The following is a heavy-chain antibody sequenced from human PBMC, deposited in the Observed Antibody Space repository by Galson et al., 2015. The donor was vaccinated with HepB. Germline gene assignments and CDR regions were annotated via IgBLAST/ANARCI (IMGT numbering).Heavy chain of an antibody. V-gene: IGHV4-34*01. J-gene: IGHJ6*03. Sequence: ETLSLTCGVYGGSFSDYRWTWIRQPPGKGPEWIGEITHSGDTNSNPSLKSRVTMSVDTSKNQISLNVTSVTAADTAVYYCARAQAGVMGPYDYYHYIDVWGKGTTVTVSS. D-gene: IGHD3-16*01. CDR1: GGSFSDYR. CDR2: ITHSGDT. CDR3: ARAQAGVMGPYDYYHYIDV.